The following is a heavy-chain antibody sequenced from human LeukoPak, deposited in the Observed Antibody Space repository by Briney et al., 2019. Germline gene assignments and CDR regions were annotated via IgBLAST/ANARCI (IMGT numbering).Heavy chain of an antibody. CDR2: IYYGGST. Sequence: SETLSLTCTVSGGSISSYYWSWIRQPPGKGLEWIGYIYYGGSTNYNPSLKSRVTISVDTSKNQFSLKLSSVTAADTAVYYCARSSGWYLADDYWGQGTLVTVSS. V-gene: IGHV4-59*01. J-gene: IGHJ4*02. D-gene: IGHD6-19*01. CDR3: ARSSGWYLADDY. CDR1: GGSISSYY.